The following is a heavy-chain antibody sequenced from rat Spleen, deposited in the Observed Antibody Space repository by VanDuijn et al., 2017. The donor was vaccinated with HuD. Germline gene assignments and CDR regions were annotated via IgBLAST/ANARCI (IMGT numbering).Heavy chain of an antibody. V-gene: IGHV5-31*01. CDR1: GFTFNNYW. Sequence: EVQLVESGGGLVQPGRSLKLSCVASGFTFNNYWMTWIRRAPGKGLEWVASITSTGGSTYYPDSVKGRFSISRDNAQNTLYLQMNSLRSEDTATYNGTRSWDYGGQGVMVTVSS. CDR2: ITSTGGST. CDR3: TRSWDY. J-gene: IGHJ2*01.